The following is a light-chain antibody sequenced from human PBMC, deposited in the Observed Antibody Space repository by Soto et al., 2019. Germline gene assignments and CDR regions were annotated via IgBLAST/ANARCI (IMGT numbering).Light chain of an antibody. CDR3: QSYDSSNVV. CDR2: EDN. CDR1: SGSIASNY. V-gene: IGLV6-57*04. J-gene: IGLJ2*01. Sequence: NFMLTQPHSVSESPGKTVTISCTRSSGSIASNYVQWYQQRPGCAPTTVIYEDNQRPSGVPARFSGSIDSSSNSASLTISGLKTEDEADYYCQSYDSSNVVFGGGTKLTVL.